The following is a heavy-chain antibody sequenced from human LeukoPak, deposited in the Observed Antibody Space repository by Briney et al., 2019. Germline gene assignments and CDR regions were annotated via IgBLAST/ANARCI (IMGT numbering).Heavy chain of an antibody. J-gene: IGHJ4*02. CDR2: IKQDGSEK. V-gene: IGHV3-7*01. CDR3: ARDSIGYSYGTGY. D-gene: IGHD5-18*01. Sequence: GGSLRLSCAASGFTFSTYWMRWVRQAPGKGLEWVANIKQDGSEKYYVDSVKGRFTISRDNAKNSLYLQMNSLRVEDTAVYYCARDSIGYSYGTGYWGQGTLVTVSS. CDR1: GFTFSTYW.